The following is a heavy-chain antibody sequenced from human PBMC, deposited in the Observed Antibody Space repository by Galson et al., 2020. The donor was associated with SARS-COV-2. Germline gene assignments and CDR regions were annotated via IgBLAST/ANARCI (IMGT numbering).Heavy chain of an antibody. CDR2: IYNNGGT. J-gene: IGHJ4*02. CDR3: AGFPSYWGSPPYFGG. CDR1: GGTVSSNY. Sequence: AETLTLTCTVSGGTVSSNYRSWIRQTPEKGLEWIGYIYNNGGTNYNPSLKSRVTMSVDVSKNQFYMKVDSVSAADTAVYYCAGFPSYWGSPPYFGGWGQGTLVTVSS. V-gene: IGHV4-59*02. D-gene: IGHD7-27*01.